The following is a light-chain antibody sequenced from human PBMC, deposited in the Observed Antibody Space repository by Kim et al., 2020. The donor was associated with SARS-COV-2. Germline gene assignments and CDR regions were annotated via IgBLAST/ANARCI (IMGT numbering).Light chain of an antibody. Sequence: SPGERATLSCGASQTIANDYLAWYQQKPGLAPRLLMYGASSRATGIPDRFSGSGSGTDFTLTISRLEPEDFAVYYCQQYGSSSITFGQGTRLDIK. CDR3: QQYGSSSIT. J-gene: IGKJ5*01. CDR1: QTIANDY. CDR2: GAS. V-gene: IGKV3D-20*01.